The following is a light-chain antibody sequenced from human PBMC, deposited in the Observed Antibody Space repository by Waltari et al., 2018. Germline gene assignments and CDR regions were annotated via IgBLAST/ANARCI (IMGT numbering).Light chain of an antibody. CDR1: ALPKQY. CDR2: KDT. J-gene: IGLJ3*02. CDR3: LSADSSGTSKV. Sequence: SYELTQPPSVSVSPGQTARIPCSGDALPKQYAFWYQQQPGQAPVLIIDKDTQRPSGIPERFSGSSSGTTVTMTISGVQAEDEADYYCLSADSSGTSKVFGGGTKLTVL. V-gene: IGLV3-25*03.